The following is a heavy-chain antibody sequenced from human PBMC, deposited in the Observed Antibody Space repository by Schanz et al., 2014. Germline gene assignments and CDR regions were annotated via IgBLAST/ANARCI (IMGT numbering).Heavy chain of an antibody. CDR3: ARGLGDERWLDLNEAFDI. D-gene: IGHD6-19*01. J-gene: IGHJ3*02. V-gene: IGHV1-69*02. CDR1: GGTFSSYT. Sequence: QVQLVQSGAEVKKPGSSVKVSCKASGGTFSSYTINWVRQAPGQGLEWMGRIIPILGITNVAQTFQDRVTMTADKSTSTAYMELSRLRSEDTAVYYCARGLGDERWLDLNEAFDIWGQGTIVTVSS. CDR2: IIPILGIT.